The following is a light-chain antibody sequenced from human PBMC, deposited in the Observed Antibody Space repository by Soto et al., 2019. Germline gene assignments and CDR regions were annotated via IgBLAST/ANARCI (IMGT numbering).Light chain of an antibody. CDR1: QIISPW. CDR3: QQYNSWPLT. V-gene: IGKV1-5*03. J-gene: IGKJ4*01. CDR2: KAS. Sequence: DIQLTQSPSTLSASVGDRVTITCRASQIISPWLAWYQQKPGKAPNLLIYKASSLQSGVPSRFSGSGSGTEFTLTISSLQPDDFATYYCQQYNSWPLTFGGGTNVEIK.